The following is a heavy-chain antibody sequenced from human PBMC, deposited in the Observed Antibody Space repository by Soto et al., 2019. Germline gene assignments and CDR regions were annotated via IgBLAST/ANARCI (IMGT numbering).Heavy chain of an antibody. J-gene: IGHJ3*02. CDR3: ARDPVSVLWFGELYHDAFDI. CDR2: ISSSSSYI. CDR1: GFTFSSYS. V-gene: IGHV3-21*01. Sequence: GGSLRLSCAASGFTFSSYSMNWVRQAPGKGLEWVSSISSSSSYIYYADSVKGRSTISRDSAKNSLYLQMNSLRAEDTAVYYCARDPVSVLWFGELYHDAFDIWGQGTMVTVS. D-gene: IGHD3-10*01.